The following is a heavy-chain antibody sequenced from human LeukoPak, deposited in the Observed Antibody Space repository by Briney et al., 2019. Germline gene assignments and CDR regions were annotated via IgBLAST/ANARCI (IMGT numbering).Heavy chain of an antibody. Sequence: AGGSLRLSCAASGFTFSDYYMSWIRQAPGKGLEWVSYISSSGSTIYYADSVKGRFTISRDNSKNTLYLQMDSLREEDTAVYYCARRRAGAFWEDLVVDYWGQGTLVTVSS. D-gene: IGHD1-26*01. CDR3: ARRRAGAFWEDLVVDY. V-gene: IGHV3-11*04. J-gene: IGHJ4*02. CDR1: GFTFSDYY. CDR2: ISSSGSTI.